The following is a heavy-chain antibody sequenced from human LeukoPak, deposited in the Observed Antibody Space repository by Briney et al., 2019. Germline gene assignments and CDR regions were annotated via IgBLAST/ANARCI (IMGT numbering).Heavy chain of an antibody. J-gene: IGHJ4*02. Sequence: SETLSLTCTVSGGSISSSSYYWGWIRQPPGKRLEWIGSIYYSGSTYYNPSLKSRVTISVDTSKNQFSLKLSSVTAADTAVYYCARDDFWSGYYRDYYDSSGYGLGGFWGQGTLVTVSS. CDR2: IYYSGST. D-gene: IGHD3-22*01. CDR3: ARDDFWSGYYRDYYDSSGYGLGGF. V-gene: IGHV4-39*02. CDR1: GGSISSSSYY.